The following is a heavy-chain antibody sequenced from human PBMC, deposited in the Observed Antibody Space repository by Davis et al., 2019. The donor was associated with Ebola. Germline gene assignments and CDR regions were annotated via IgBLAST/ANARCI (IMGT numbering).Heavy chain of an antibody. CDR3: ARTPYYDFWSGYPLGYMDV. Sequence: PSETLSLTCAVYGGSFSGYYWSWIRQPPGKGLEWIGEINHSGSTNYNPSLKSRVTISVDTSKNQFSLKLSSVTAADTAVYYCARTPYYDFWSGYPLGYMDVWGKGTTVTVSS. CDR1: GGSFSGYY. V-gene: IGHV4-34*01. J-gene: IGHJ6*03. D-gene: IGHD3-3*01. CDR2: INHSGST.